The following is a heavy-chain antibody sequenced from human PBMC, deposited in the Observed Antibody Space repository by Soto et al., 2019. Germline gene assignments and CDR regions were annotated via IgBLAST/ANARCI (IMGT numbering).Heavy chain of an antibody. CDR3: ASLVQAGWDY. V-gene: IGHV3-48*02. CDR2: ISSSSSTI. J-gene: IGHJ4*02. D-gene: IGHD6-19*01. Sequence: EVQLVESGGGLVQPGGSLRLSCAASGLTFSSYSMNWVRQAPGKGLEWVSYISSSSSTIYYADSVKGRFTISRDNAKKSLYLQTNSLRDEDTAVYYCASLVQAGWDYWGQGTLVTVSS. CDR1: GLTFSSYS.